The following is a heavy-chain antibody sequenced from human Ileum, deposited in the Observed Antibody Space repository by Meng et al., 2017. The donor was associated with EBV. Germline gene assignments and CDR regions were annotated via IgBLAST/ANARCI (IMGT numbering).Heavy chain of an antibody. CDR1: GGSFTNYY. J-gene: IGHJ5*02. CDR3: ARYGRCSGNSFYCFDP. V-gene: IGHV4-34*01. CDR2: IDHSGST. Sequence: QGQVQPWGEGLLRPSETLSLPCAVYGGSFTNYYWTWIRQPPGKGLEWIGEIDHSGSTKYNPSLKGRVTISLDTSNNQFSLKLNSVTAADTALYYCARYGRCSGNSFYCFDPWGQGSLVTVSS. D-gene: IGHD4-23*01.